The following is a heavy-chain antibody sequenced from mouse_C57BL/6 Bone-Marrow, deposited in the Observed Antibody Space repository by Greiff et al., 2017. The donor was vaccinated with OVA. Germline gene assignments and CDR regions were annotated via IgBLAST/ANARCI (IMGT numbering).Heavy chain of an antibody. CDR1: GYSITSCYY. CDR2: ISYDGSN. Sequence: ESGPGLVKPSQSLSLTCSVTGYSITSCYYWNWIRQLPGNKLEGMGNISYDGSNNYNPSLKNRISITRDTSKNQFFLKLKSVTTEDTAPYYCAGDWYYYAFDYWGQGTSVTVSS. CDR3: AGDWYYYAFDY. V-gene: IGHV3-6*01. J-gene: IGHJ4*01.